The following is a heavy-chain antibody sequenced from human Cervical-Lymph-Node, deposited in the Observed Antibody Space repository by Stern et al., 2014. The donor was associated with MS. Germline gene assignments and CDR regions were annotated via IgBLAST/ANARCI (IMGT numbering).Heavy chain of an antibody. CDR3: AREGDIVEELNIVFHYAMDV. CDR2: IYFDGSEK. D-gene: IGHD2-21*01. J-gene: IGHJ6*02. V-gene: IGHV3-33*01. Sequence: VQLVESGGDVVQPGRSLRLSCATSGFTFSTYGMHWVRQVPGKALEWVAVIYFDGSEKHYADALKGRFPISRDNSNNMLYLDINTLRTEDTAVYYCAREGDIVEELNIVFHYAMDVWGQGTTVIVSS. CDR1: GFTFSTYG.